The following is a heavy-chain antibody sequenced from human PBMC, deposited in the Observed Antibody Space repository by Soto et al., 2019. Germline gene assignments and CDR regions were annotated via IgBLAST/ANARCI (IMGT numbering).Heavy chain of an antibody. D-gene: IGHD4-4*01. CDR2: ISGSGGST. V-gene: IGHV3-23*01. CDR3: AKDYSNYGSLYWYFDL. Sequence: GGSLRLSCAASGFTFSSYAMSWVRQAPGKGLEWVSAISGSGGSTYYADSVKGRFTISRDNSKNTLYLQMNSLRAEDTAVYYCAKDYSNYGSLYWYFDLWGRGTLVTVSS. CDR1: GFTFSSYA. J-gene: IGHJ2*01.